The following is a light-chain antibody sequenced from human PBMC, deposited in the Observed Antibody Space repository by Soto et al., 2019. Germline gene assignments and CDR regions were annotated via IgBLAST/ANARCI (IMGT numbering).Light chain of an antibody. V-gene: IGLV2-14*03. CDR3: SSYTSSSLHV. CDR2: DVS. CDR1: SGDVGGYNY. J-gene: IGLJ1*01. Sequence: QSVLTQPASVSGSPGQSITISCTGTSGDVGGYNYVSWYQQHPGKAPKLMIYDVSNRPSGVSNRFSGSKSGNTASLTISGLQAEDEADYYCSSYTSSSLHVFVTGTKLTVL.